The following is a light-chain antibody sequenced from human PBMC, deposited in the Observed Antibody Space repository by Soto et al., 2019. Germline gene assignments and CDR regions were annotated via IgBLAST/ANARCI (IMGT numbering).Light chain of an antibody. J-gene: IGLJ3*02. CDR1: SSDVGAYNY. CDR3: TSYAGSNMWV. V-gene: IGLV2-8*01. CDR2: EVS. Sequence: QSALTQPPSASGSPGQSVTISCTGTSSDVGAYNYVSWYQQYPGKAPKLMIYEVSKRPSGVPDRFSGSKSGKTASLTVSGLQPEDEADYYCTSYAGSNMWVFGGGTELTFL.